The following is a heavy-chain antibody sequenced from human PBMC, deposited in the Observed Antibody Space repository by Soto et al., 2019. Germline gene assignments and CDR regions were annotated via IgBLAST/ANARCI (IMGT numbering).Heavy chain of an antibody. CDR1: GGSISSYY. CDR2: IYYSGST. D-gene: IGHD4-17*01. J-gene: IGHJ3*02. CDR3: GRDPDYGDYGGEAFDI. Sequence: QVQLQESGPGLVKPSETLSLTCTVSGGSISSYYWSWIRQSPGKGLEWIGYIYYSGSTNYNPSLKSRVTISVDTSKNQFSLKLSSVTAADTAVYYCGRDPDYGDYGGEAFDIWGQVTMVTVSS. V-gene: IGHV4-59*01.